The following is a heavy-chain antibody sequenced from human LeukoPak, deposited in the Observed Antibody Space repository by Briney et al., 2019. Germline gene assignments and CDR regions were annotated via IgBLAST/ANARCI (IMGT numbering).Heavy chain of an antibody. CDR2: ISWNSGSI. J-gene: IGHJ4*02. D-gene: IGHD6-19*01. CDR1: GFTFDDYA. V-gene: IGHV3-9*01. Sequence: GGSLRLSCAASGFTFDDYAMHWVRQAPGKGLEWVSGISWNSGSIGYADSVKGRSTISRDNAKNSLYLQMNSPRAEDTALYYCAKDITSSGWNEPFDYWGQGTLVTVSS. CDR3: AKDITSSGWNEPFDY.